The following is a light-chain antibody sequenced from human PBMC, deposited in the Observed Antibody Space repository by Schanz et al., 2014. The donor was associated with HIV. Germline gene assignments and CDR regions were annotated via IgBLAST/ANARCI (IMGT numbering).Light chain of an antibody. CDR2: QAS. Sequence: IQMTQSPSTVSASVGDRVTITCRASQTIGRFLAWYQQKPGRAPKLLIYQASTLETGVPSRFSGSGSGTEFTLTISSLQPDDFATYYCQQSNTFPYTFGQGTKLEI. J-gene: IGKJ2*01. CDR3: QQSNTFPYT. CDR1: QTIGRF. V-gene: IGKV1-5*03.